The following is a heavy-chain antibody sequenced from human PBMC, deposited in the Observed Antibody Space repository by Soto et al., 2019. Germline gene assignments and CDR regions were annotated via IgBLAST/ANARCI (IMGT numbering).Heavy chain of an antibody. CDR1: GFTFSSYS. CDR3: ARVRQLYYYDSSGYIDAFDI. J-gene: IGHJ3*02. V-gene: IGHV3-48*01. D-gene: IGHD3-22*01. CDR2: ISSSSSTI. Sequence: GGSLRLSCAASGFTFSSYSMNWVRQAPGKGLEWVSYISSSSSTIYYADSVKGRFTISRDNAKNSLYLQMNSLRAEDTAVYYCARVRQLYYYDSSGYIDAFDIWGQGTMVTVSS.